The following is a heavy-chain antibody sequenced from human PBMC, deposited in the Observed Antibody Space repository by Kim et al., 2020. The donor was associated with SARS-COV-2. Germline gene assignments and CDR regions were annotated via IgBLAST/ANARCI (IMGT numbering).Heavy chain of an antibody. CDR1: GFTFSSYA. CDR3: ARDLNSSGWYRITGVLDY. J-gene: IGHJ4*02. V-gene: IGHV3-30*04. CDR2: ISYDGSNK. Sequence: GGSLRLSCAASGFTFSSYAMHWVRQAPGKGLEWVAVISYDGSNKYYADSVKGRFTISRDNSKNTLYLQMNSLRAEDTAVYYCARDLNSSGWYRITGVLDYWGQGTLVTVSS. D-gene: IGHD6-19*01.